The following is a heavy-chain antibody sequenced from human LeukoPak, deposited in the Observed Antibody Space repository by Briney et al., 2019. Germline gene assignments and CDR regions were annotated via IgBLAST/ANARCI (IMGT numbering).Heavy chain of an antibody. CDR1: GYTFTGYY. J-gene: IGHJ4*02. CDR2: INPNSGGT. CDR3: AREARLTDTAMPTYYFDY. Sequence: ASVKVSCKASGYTFTGYYMHWVRQAPGQGLEWMGWINPNSGGTNYAQKFQGRVTMTRDTPISTAYMELSRLRSDDTAVYYCAREARLTDTAMPTYYFDYWGQGTLVTVSS. V-gene: IGHV1-2*02. D-gene: IGHD5-18*01.